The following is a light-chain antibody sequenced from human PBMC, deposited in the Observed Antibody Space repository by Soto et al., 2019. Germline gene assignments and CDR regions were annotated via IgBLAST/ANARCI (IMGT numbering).Light chain of an antibody. CDR1: QSVSSN. CDR2: GAS. Sequence: EIVMTQSPATLSVSPGEGATLSCRASQSVSSNLAWYQQKPGQAPRLLIYGASSRATGIPDRFSGSGSGTDFTLTISRLEPEDFAVYYCQQYGSSWTFGQGTKVDIK. CDR3: QQYGSSWT. V-gene: IGKV3-20*01. J-gene: IGKJ1*01.